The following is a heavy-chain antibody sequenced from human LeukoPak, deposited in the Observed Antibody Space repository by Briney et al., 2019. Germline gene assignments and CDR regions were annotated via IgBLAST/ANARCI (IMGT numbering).Heavy chain of an antibody. CDR1: GYTFTGYY. Sequence: ASVKVSCKASGYTFTGYYMHWVRQAPGQGLEWMGRINPNSGGTNYAQKFQGRVTMTRDTSISTAYMELSRLRSDDTAVYYCAREDSSGWSVSYNWFDPWGQGTLVTVPS. CDR3: AREDSSGWSVSYNWFDP. V-gene: IGHV1-2*06. CDR2: INPNSGGT. D-gene: IGHD6-19*01. J-gene: IGHJ5*02.